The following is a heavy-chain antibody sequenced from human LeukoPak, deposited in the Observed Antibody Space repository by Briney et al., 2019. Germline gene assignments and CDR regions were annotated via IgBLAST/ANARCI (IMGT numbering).Heavy chain of an antibody. CDR2: INHSGST. V-gene: IGHV4-34*01. CDR3: ARGVGGDAMVRGVNNDY. J-gene: IGHJ4*02. CDR1: GGSFSGYY. Sequence: PETLSLTCAVYGGSFSGYYWSWIRQPPGKGLEWIGEINHSGSTNYNPSLKSRVTISVDTSKNQFSLKLSSVTAADTAVYYCARGVGGDAMVRGVNNDYWGQGTLVTVSS. D-gene: IGHD3-10*01.